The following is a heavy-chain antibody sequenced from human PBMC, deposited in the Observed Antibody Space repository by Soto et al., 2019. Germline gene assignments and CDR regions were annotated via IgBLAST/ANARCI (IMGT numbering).Heavy chain of an antibody. D-gene: IGHD3-16*02. CDR1: GDSVSSNSAA. Sequence: SQTLSLTCAISGDSVSSNSAAWNWIRQSPSRGLEWLGRTYYRSKWYNDYAVSVKSRITINPDTSKNQFSLQLNSVTPEDTAVYYCARDGDYVWGSYRFAYFDYWGQGTLVTVS. V-gene: IGHV6-1*01. J-gene: IGHJ4*02. CDR2: TYYRSKWYN. CDR3: ARDGDYVWGSYRFAYFDY.